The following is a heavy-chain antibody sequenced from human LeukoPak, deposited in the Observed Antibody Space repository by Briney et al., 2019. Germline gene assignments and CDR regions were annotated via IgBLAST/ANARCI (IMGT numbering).Heavy chain of an antibody. Sequence: GGSLRLSCAASGFTFNYYWMSWVRQAPGRGVEGVANIKQDGSEKYYADSVKGRFTIARDNAKNSLYLQMNSLRAEDTAVYYCTTIYCTNGLCYYFDYWGQGTLVTVSS. CDR1: GFTFNYYW. J-gene: IGHJ4*02. CDR3: TTIYCTNGLCYYFDY. CDR2: IKQDGSEK. V-gene: IGHV3-7*01. D-gene: IGHD2-8*01.